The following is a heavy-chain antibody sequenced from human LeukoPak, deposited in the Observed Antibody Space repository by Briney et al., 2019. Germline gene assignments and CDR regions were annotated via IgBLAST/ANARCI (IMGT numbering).Heavy chain of an antibody. CDR1: GGCISSYY. D-gene: IGHD2-15*01. CDR3: ARHVVVVAASGSVWFDP. CDR2: SYYSGST. V-gene: IGHV4-59*08. J-gene: IGHJ5*02. Sequence: SETLSLTCTVSGGCISSYYWSWIRQPPGKGLEWIGYSYYSGSTNYNPSLKSRVTISVDTSKNQFSLKLSSVTAADTAVYYCARHVVVVAASGSVWFDPWGQGTLVTVSS.